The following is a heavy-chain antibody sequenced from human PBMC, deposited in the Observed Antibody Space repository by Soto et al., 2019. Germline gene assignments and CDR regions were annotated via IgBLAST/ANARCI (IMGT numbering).Heavy chain of an antibody. J-gene: IGHJ5*01. CDR1: GFAFSSHG. V-gene: IGHV3-33*01. D-gene: IGHD4-17*01. Sequence: QVQLVESGGGVVQPGRSLRLSCAASGFAFSSHGMHWVRQAPGKGLEWVAVIVREGSEKHYADSVKGRFTISRDNSKNPLYLEMNSLRAEDTAVYYCARDDDYDDNGLDSWGQGTRVTVSS. CDR3: ARDDDYDDNGLDS. CDR2: IVREGSEK.